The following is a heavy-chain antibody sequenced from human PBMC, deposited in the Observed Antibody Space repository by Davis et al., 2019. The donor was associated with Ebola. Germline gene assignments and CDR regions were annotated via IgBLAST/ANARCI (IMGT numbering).Heavy chain of an antibody. CDR2: ISYDGSNK. D-gene: IGHD1-7*01. Sequence: GESLKISCAASGFTFSSYAMHWVRQAPGKGLEWVAVISYDGSNKYYADSVKGRFTISRDNSKNTLYLQMNSLRAEDTAVYYCAKLKDLELDYWGQGTLVTVSS. J-gene: IGHJ4*02. CDR1: GFTFSSYA. V-gene: IGHV3-30-3*02. CDR3: AKLKDLELDY.